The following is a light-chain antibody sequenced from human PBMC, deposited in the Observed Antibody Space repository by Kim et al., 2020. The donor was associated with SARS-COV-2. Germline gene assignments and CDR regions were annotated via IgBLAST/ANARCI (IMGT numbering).Light chain of an antibody. V-gene: IGLV3-19*01. CDR2: GKN. J-gene: IGLJ1*01. CDR3: NSRDSSGNYV. Sequence: SSELPQDPAVSVALGQTVRITCQGDSLRSYYASWYQQKPGQAPVLVIYGKNNRPSGIPDRFSGSSSGNTASLTITGAQADDEADYYCNSRDSSGNYVFGT. CDR1: SLRSYY.